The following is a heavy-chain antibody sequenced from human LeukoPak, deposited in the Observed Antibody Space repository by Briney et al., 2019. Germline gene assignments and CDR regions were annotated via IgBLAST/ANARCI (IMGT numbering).Heavy chain of an antibody. V-gene: IGHV1-69*13. CDR2: IIPIFGTA. CDR3: ARVTPDYDSSGYLWYFDY. Sequence: SVKVSCKASGGTFSSYAISWVRQAPGQGLEWMGGIIPIFGTANYAQKFQGRVTVTADESTSTAYMELSSLRSEDTAVYYCARVTPDYDSSGYLWYFDYWGQGTLVTVSS. D-gene: IGHD3-22*01. J-gene: IGHJ4*02. CDR1: GGTFSSYA.